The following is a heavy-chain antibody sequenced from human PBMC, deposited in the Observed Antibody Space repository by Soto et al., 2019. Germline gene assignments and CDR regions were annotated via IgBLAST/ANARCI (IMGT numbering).Heavy chain of an antibody. CDR1: GGSVRAPDW. D-gene: IGHD1-1*01. Sequence: SETLSLTCTLSGGSVRAPDWWNWVRQSPGKGLEWIAEVHISGHSNYNPSLRSRVSVSIDSSKNQFYLNLNSVTAADTAIYYCARVRQGCSANNCYFDPWGQGTQVTVSS. CDR3: ARVRQGCSANNCYFDP. V-gene: IGHV4-4*02. CDR2: VHISGHS. J-gene: IGHJ5*01.